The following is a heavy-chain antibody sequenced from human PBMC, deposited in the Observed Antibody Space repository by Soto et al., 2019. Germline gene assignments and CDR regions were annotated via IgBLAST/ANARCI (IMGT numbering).Heavy chain of an antibody. V-gene: IGHV1-69*13. D-gene: IGHD3-3*01. Sequence: SVKVSCKASGGTFSSYAISWVRQAPGQGLEWMGGIIPIFGTANYAQKFQGRVTITADESTSTAYMELSSLRSEDTAVYHCARAEKVEKEWRTIFGVVTPELYYYYGMDVWGQGTTVTVSS. CDR3: ARAEKVEKEWRTIFGVVTPELYYYYGMDV. CDR2: IIPIFGTA. J-gene: IGHJ6*02. CDR1: GGTFSSYA.